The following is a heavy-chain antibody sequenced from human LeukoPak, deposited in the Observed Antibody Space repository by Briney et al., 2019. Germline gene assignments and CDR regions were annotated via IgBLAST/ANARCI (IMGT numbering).Heavy chain of an antibody. D-gene: IGHD3-10*01. J-gene: IGHJ5*02. V-gene: IGHV1-18*01. CDR3: ARDRVPDSTYYYGSGAPNWFDP. Sequence: ASVKVSCKASGYTFTSYGISWVRQAPGQGLEWMGWISAYNGNTNYAQKLQGRVTMTTDTSTSTAYMELRSLRSDDTAVYYCARDRVPDSTYYYGSGAPNWFDPWGQGTLVTVSP. CDR2: ISAYNGNT. CDR1: GYTFTSYG.